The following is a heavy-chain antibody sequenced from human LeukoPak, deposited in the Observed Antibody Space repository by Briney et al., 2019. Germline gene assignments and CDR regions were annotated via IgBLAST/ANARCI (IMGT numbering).Heavy chain of an antibody. D-gene: IGHD2-2*01. CDR3: ARISGVAVPY. CDR1: GFTFSSYA. J-gene: IGHJ4*02. CDR2: ISYDGSNK. Sequence: GGSLRLSCAASGFTFSSYAMHWVRQAPGKGLEWGAVISYDGSNKYYADSVKGRFTISRDNSKNTLNLQMDSLKAKDTAVYYCARISGVAVPYWGQGTLVTVSS. V-gene: IGHV3-30*04.